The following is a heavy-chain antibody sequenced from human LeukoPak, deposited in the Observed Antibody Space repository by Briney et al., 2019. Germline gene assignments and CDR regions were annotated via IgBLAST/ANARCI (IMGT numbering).Heavy chain of an antibody. CDR3: ARHGAAAGRIFDY. Sequence: SETLSLTCTVSGGSISSYYWSWIRQPPGKGLEWIGYIYYSGSTNYNPSLKSRDTISVDTSKNQFSLKLSFVTAADTAVYYCARHGAAAGRIFDYWGQGTLVTVSS. CDR1: GGSISSYY. J-gene: IGHJ4*02. D-gene: IGHD6-13*01. CDR2: IYYSGST. V-gene: IGHV4-59*08.